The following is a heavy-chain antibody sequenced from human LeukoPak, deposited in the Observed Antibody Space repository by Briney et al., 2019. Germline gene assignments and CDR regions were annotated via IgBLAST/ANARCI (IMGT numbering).Heavy chain of an antibody. CDR1: VYSISSGYY. V-gene: IGHV4-38-2*01. D-gene: IGHD6-13*01. J-gene: IGHJ4*02. CDR3: ARGMAAAADY. CDR2: ISHSGST. Sequence: SETLSLTCAVSVYSISSGYYWGWIRQPPGKGLEWIGCISHSGSTYYNPSLKSRLTISLDTSKNQLSLKLTSVTAADTAVYYCARGMAAAADYWGQGTLVTVSS.